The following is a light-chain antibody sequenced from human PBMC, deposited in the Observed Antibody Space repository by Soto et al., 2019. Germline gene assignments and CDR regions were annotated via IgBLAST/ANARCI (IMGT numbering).Light chain of an antibody. CDR1: QTIRTY. V-gene: IGKV1-39*01. Sequence: DIQMTQSPSSLSASVGDEVTITCRASQTIRTYLNWYQLKPGKAPRLLIYAASSLQSGVPSRFSDSGSGTDFTLTISSLQPEDFATYYCQQRYSYPQTFGQGTKVDIK. J-gene: IGKJ1*01. CDR3: QQRYSYPQT. CDR2: AAS.